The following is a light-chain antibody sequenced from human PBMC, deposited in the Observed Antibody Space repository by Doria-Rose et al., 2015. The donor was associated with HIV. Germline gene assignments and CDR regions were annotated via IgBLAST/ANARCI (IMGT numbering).Light chain of an antibody. CDR1: QSFSSTY. V-gene: IGKV3-20*01. CDR2: DGS. J-gene: IGKJ1*01. CDR3: HQYGTSWT. Sequence: TQPPGTLSLSPGERATLSCRASQSFSSTYVAWYQQQPGQALSLLIYDGSTRATGIPDRFSASGSGTDFTLTINRLEPEDFALYYCHQYGTSWTFGQGTKVEI.